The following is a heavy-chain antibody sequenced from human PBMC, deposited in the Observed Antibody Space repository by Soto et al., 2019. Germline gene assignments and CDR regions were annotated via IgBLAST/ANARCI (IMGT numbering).Heavy chain of an antibody. Sequence: SVKVSCKASGGTFSSYTISWVRQAPGQGLEWMGRIIPILGIANYAQKFQGRVTITADKSTSTAYMELSSLRSEDTAVYYCARDPSIAAAGIDYYYMDGWGKGTTVTVSS. D-gene: IGHD6-13*01. CDR2: IIPILGIA. CDR3: ARDPSIAAAGIDYYYMDG. CDR1: GGTFSSYT. J-gene: IGHJ6*03. V-gene: IGHV1-69*04.